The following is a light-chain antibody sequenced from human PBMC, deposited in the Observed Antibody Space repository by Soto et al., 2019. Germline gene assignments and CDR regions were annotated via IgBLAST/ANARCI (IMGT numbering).Light chain of an antibody. CDR2: GAS. V-gene: IGKV3-15*01. CDR3: QQYNDWCT. Sequence: EIVMTQSPATLSVSPGERATLSCRASQSVSSNLAWYQQKPGQAPRLLIYGASTRATGIPARFSGGGSGTDFTLTISSLQSEDFAVYYCQQYNDWCTFGQGTKVEIK. J-gene: IGKJ1*01. CDR1: QSVSSN.